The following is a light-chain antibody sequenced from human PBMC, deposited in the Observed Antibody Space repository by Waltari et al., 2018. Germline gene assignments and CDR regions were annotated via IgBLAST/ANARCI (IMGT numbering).Light chain of an antibody. CDR3: HSRDTISTRV. V-gene: IGLV3-19*01. J-gene: IGLJ3*02. Sequence: SSELTQDPAVSVALGQTVRITCQGDSLRRYYASWYQQRPGQAPRLVLYGQDNRPSGIPDRFSGSTSGDTASLTITGAQAKDEADYYCHSRDTISTRVFGGGTRLTV. CDR2: GQD. CDR1: SLRRYY.